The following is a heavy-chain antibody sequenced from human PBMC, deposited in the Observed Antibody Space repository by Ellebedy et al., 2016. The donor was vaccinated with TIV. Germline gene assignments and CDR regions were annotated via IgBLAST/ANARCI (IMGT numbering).Heavy chain of an antibody. CDR2: VSYDGRNK. D-gene: IGHD6-19*01. V-gene: IGHV3-30*04. Sequence: GGSLRLSCAASGFTFSSYAIHWVRQAPGKGLEWVAVVSYDGRNKYYADSVKGRFTISRDNSKNTLYLQMNSLRAEDTAVYYCARDRSSGWYRFDYWGQGTLVTVSS. CDR3: ARDRSSGWYRFDY. CDR1: GFTFSSYA. J-gene: IGHJ4*02.